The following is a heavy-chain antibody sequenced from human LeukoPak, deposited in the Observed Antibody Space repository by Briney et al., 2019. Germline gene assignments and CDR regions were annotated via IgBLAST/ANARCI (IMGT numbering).Heavy chain of an antibody. V-gene: IGHV3-48*03. J-gene: IGHJ5*02. Sequence: PGGSLRLSCAASGFTFSSYEMNWVRQAPGKGLEWVSYISSSGSTIYYADSVKGRFTISRDNAKNSLYLQMNSLRAEDTAVYYCARDQSGYYDFWSGLGAWGQGTLVTVSS. CDR3: ARDQSGYYDFWSGLGA. CDR1: GFTFSSYE. D-gene: IGHD3-3*01. CDR2: ISSSGSTI.